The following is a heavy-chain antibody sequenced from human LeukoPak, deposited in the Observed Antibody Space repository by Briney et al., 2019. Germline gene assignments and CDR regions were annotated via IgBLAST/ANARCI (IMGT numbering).Heavy chain of an antibody. CDR2: ISGSGNAK. V-gene: IGHV3-48*01. CDR3: ARDYLYAFDY. Sequence: PGGSLRLSCAASGLSFSSYSMNWVRQAPGKGLEWVSYISGSGNAKHYTDSVKGRFTISRDNAKNALCLQMNSLRAEDTAVYFCARDYLYAFDYWGQGTLVTVSS. CDR1: GLSFSSYS. J-gene: IGHJ4*02. D-gene: IGHD2-2*01.